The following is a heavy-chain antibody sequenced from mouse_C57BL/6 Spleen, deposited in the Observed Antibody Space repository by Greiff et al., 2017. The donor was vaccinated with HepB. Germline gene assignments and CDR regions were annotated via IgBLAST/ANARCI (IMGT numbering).Heavy chain of an antibody. Sequence: VQLQQSGAELVRPGSSVKLSCKASGYTFTSYWMDWVKQRPGQGLEWIGNIYPSDSETHYNQKFKDKATLTVDKSSSTAYMQLSSLTSEDSAVYYCERWNGDYAMDYWGQGTSVTVSS. CDR2: IYPSDSET. V-gene: IGHV1-61*01. J-gene: IGHJ4*01. CDR1: GYTFTSYW. CDR3: ERWNGDYAMDY. D-gene: IGHD1-1*02.